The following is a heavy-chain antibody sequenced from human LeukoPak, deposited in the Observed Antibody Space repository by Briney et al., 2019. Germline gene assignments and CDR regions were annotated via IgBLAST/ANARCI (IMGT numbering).Heavy chain of an antibody. D-gene: IGHD1-26*01. CDR2: ISGSGSGT. J-gene: IGHJ4*02. CDR3: TFSRGLGVGDTPIGDY. CDR1: GFFFNLYG. V-gene: IGHV3-23*01. Sequence: PGGSLRLSCAASGFFFNLYGMSWVRQAPGKGLEWVSGISGSGSGTYYADSVKGRFTISRDNSKNTLYLEMNTLRAEDTALYYCTFSRGLGVGDTPIGDYWGRGTLVTVSS.